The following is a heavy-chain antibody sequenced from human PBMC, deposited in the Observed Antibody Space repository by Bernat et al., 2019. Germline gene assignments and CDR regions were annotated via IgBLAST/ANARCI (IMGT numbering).Heavy chain of an antibody. CDR3: ARYRSVAAAGPYYFDY. CDR2: IIPIFGTA. CDR1: GGTFSSYA. V-gene: IGHV1-69*12. Sequence: QVQLVQSGAEVKKPGSSVKVSCKASGGTFSSYAISWVRQAPGLGLEWMGGIIPIFGTANYAQKFQGRVTITADESTSTAYMGLSSLRSEDTAVYYCARYRSVAAAGPYYFDYWGQGTLVTVSS. D-gene: IGHD6-13*01. J-gene: IGHJ4*02.